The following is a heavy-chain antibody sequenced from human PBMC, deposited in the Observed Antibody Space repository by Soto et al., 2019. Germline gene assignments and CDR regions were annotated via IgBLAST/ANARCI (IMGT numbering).Heavy chain of an antibody. CDR1: GGTFSNFG. Sequence: QVQLVQSGAEEKKPGSSVRVSCKASGGTFSNFGFSWVRQAPGQRLEWMGGIITIFASSNSAHKFQGRLTISADESTRAADMGVSSLISLDTAVYFFPKDVGFLQLLFVFETWGEGTMVTLSS. J-gene: IGHJ5*02. CDR3: PKDVGFLQLLFVFET. CDR2: IITIFASS. D-gene: IGHD2-15*01. V-gene: IGHV1-69*01.